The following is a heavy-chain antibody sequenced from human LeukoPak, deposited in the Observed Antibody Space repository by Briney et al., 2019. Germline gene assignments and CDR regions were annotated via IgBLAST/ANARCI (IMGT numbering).Heavy chain of an antibody. CDR2: ISGSGGST. D-gene: IGHD2-15*01. CDR3: AKDKGYCSGGSCSTGEFDY. CDR1: GFTFSSHA. V-gene: IGHV3-23*01. J-gene: IGHJ4*02. Sequence: GGSLRLSCAASGFTFSSHAMSWVRQAPGKGLEWVSAISGSGGSTYYADSVKGRFTISRDNSKNTLYLQMNSLRAEDTAVYYCAKDKGYCSGGSCSTGEFDYWGQGTLVTVSS.